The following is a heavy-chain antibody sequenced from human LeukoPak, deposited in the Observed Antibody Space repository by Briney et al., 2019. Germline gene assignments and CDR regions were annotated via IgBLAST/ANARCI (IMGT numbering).Heavy chain of an antibody. J-gene: IGHJ4*02. CDR1: EFTFSSYN. CDR2: ISSSSYI. Sequence: GGSLRLSCAASEFTFSSYNMNWVRQAPGKGLEWVSSISSSSYIYYADSVKGRFTISRDNAKNSLYLEMNSLGAEDTAVYYCARGPAANSGNYYVGDYWGQGTLVTVSS. D-gene: IGHD1-26*01. CDR3: ARGPAANSGNYYVGDY. V-gene: IGHV3-21*01.